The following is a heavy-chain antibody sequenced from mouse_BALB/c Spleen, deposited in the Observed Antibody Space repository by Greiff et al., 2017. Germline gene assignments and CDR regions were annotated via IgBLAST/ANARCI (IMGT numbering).Heavy chain of an antibody. D-gene: IGHD2-12*01. Sequence: QVQLKESGAELARPGASVKMSCKASGYSFTSYTMHWVKQRPGQGLEWIGYINPSSGYTNYNQKFKDKATLTADKSSSTAYMQLSSLTSEDSAVYYCAYYSYAPWFAYWGQGTLVTVSA. CDR1: GYSFTSYT. J-gene: IGHJ3*01. V-gene: IGHV1-4*01. CDR3: AYYSYAPWFAY. CDR2: INPSSGYT.